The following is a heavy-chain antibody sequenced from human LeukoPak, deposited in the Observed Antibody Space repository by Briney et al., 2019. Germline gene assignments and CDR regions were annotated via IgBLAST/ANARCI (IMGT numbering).Heavy chain of an antibody. V-gene: IGHV1-18*01. J-gene: IGHJ4*02. CDR2: ISANNGKT. D-gene: IGHD3-9*01. Sequence: ASVKVSCKASGCTFTSYAISWVRQAPGQGLEWMGGISANNGKTNYAQRLQGRVTITTDTSTSTAYMELRSLRSDDTAVYYCARGLKIDTADYWGQGTLVTVSS. CDR3: ARGLKIDTADY. CDR1: GCTFTSYA.